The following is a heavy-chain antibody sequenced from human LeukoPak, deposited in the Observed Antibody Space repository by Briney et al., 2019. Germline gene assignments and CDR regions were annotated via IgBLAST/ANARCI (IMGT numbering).Heavy chain of an antibody. CDR2: FDPEDGET. D-gene: IGHD5-12*01. V-gene: IGHV1-24*01. CDR1: GYTLTELS. J-gene: IGHJ4*02. CDR3: ATGRYSGYDSPWDY. Sequence: ASVKVSCKVSGYTLTELSMHWVRQAPGKGLEWMGGFDPEDGETIYAQKFQGRVTMTEDTSTDTAYMELSSLRSEDTAVYYCATGRYSGYDSPWDYWGQGTLVTVSS.